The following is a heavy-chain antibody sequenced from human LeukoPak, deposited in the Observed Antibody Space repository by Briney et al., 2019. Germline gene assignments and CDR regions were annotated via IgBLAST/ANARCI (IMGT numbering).Heavy chain of an antibody. Sequence: SETLSLTCTVSGGSISSYYWSWIRQPAGKGLEWIGRIYISGSTNYNPSLKSRVTMSVDTSKNQFSLKLSSVTAADTAVYYCARVRIAAAPRVGYYYYMDVWGKGTTVTVSS. D-gene: IGHD6-13*01. J-gene: IGHJ6*03. V-gene: IGHV4-4*07. CDR3: ARVRIAAAPRVGYYYYMDV. CDR2: IYISGST. CDR1: GGSISSYY.